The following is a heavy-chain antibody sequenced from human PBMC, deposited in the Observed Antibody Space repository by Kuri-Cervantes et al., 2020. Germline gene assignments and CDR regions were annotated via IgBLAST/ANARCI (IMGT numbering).Heavy chain of an antibody. D-gene: IGHD6-19*01. V-gene: IGHV3-9*01. J-gene: IGHJ4*02. CDR1: GFTFDDYA. Sequence: SLKISCAASGFTFDDYAMHWVRQAPGKGLEWVSGISWNSGSIGYADSVKGRFTISRDNAKNSLYPQMNSLRAEDTALYYCAKERTRAYSSGWYYFDYWGQGTLVTVSS. CDR3: AKERTRAYSSGWYYFDY. CDR2: ISWNSGSI.